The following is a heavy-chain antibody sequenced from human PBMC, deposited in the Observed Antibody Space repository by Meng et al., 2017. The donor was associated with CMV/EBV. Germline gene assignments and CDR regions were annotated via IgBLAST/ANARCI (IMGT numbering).Heavy chain of an antibody. Sequence: SETLSLTCAVYGGSFSGYYWSWIRQPPGKGLEWIGEINHSGSTNYNPSLKSRVTISVDTSKNQFSLKLSSVTAADTAVYYCARTTGIAVNYDHWGQGTLVTVSS. D-gene: IGHD6-19*01. V-gene: IGHV4-34*01. CDR3: ARTTGIAVNYDH. CDR2: INHSGST. J-gene: IGHJ4*02. CDR1: GGSFSGYY.